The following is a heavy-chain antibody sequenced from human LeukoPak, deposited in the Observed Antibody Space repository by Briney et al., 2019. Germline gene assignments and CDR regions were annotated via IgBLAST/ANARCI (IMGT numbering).Heavy chain of an antibody. CDR3: AKGPYAIYCSGGSCYSGGYSYYFDY. Sequence: GGSLRLSCAASGFTFSSYAMSWVRQAPGKGLEWVSAISGSCGSTYYADSVKGRFTISRDNSKNTLYLQMNRLRAKDTVVYYCAKGPYAIYCSGGSCYSGGYSYYFDYWGQGTLVTVSS. V-gene: IGHV3-23*01. CDR2: ISGSCGST. CDR1: GFTFSSYA. J-gene: IGHJ4*02. D-gene: IGHD2-15*01.